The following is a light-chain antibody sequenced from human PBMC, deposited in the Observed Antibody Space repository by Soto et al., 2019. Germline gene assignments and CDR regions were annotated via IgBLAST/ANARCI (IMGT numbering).Light chain of an antibody. CDR2: DAS. CDR3: QQYNNWPPWT. Sequence: VLTQSPSTLSLSPGPRSTLACRASQRVSRNLAWYQQKPGQAPRLLXYDASTRATGIPDRFSGSGSETEFTLTISSLQSEDYAIYYCQQYNNWPPWTFGQGTKVDIK. V-gene: IGKV3-15*01. J-gene: IGKJ1*01. CDR1: QRVSRN.